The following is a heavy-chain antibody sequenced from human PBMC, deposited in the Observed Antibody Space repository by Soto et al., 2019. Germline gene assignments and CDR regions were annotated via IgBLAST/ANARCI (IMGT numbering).Heavy chain of an antibody. CDR3: ASRGGYDSLDY. CDR1: GFTFSSYW. V-gene: IGHV3-74*01. D-gene: IGHD5-12*01. Sequence: GGSLRLSCAASGFTFSSYWMHWVRQAPGKGPVWVSRVNPDGRTTSYADSVRGRFTISRDNSKNTLYLQMDSLRAEDTAVYYCASRGGYDSLDYWGRGTLVTVSS. CDR2: VNPDGRTT. J-gene: IGHJ4*02.